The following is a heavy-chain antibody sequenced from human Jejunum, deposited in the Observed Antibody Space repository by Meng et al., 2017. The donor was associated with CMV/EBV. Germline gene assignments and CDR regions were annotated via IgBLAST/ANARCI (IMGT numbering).Heavy chain of an antibody. CDR1: GDSISGYY. CDR3: ARGWGTTSPWDY. J-gene: IGHJ4*02. V-gene: IGHV4-59*01. Sequence: CTVSGDSISGYYFNWIRHPPGKGLEWIGNIDYSGTTKYNPSLQSRVTISVDPSKSQFSLKLGSVSAADTALYYCARGWGTTSPWDYWGQGRLVTVSS. D-gene: IGHD3-16*01. CDR2: IDYSGTT.